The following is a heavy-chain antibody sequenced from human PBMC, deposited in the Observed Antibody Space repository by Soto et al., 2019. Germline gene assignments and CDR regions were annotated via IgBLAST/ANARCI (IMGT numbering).Heavy chain of an antibody. Sequence: VASVKVSCKASGYTFTNYAIHWVRQAPGQGLEWLGWINAGNGNTEYSQKLQGRVTITRDTSASTVYMELSSLTSEDTAVYYCAREFPRVAGVDPWGQGTLVTVSS. CDR2: INAGNGNT. D-gene: IGHD2-15*01. CDR1: GYTFTNYA. CDR3: AREFPRVAGVDP. J-gene: IGHJ5*02. V-gene: IGHV1-3*01.